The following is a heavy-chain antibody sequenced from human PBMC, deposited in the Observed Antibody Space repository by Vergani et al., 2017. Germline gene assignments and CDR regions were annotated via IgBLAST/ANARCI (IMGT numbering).Heavy chain of an antibody. D-gene: IGHD3-3*01. J-gene: IGHJ6*02. CDR3: ARGITIFGVVTPPYYYYGMDV. Sequence: QVQLQQWGAGLLKPSENLSLTCAVYGGSFSGYYWSWIRQPPGKGLEWIGEINHSGSTNYNPSLKSRVTISVDTSKNQFSLKLSSVTAADTAVYYCARGITIFGVVTPPYYYYGMDVWGQGTTVTVSS. CDR1: GGSFSGYY. CDR2: INHSGST. V-gene: IGHV4-34*01.